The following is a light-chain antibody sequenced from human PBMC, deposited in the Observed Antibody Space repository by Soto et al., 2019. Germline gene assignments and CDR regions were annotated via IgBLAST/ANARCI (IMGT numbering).Light chain of an antibody. Sequence: EIVMTQSPATLSVSPGERATLSCRASQSVSSNLAWYQQKPGQAPTLLIYGASTRATGIPSRFSGSGSGTEFTLTISSRHSEDFAVYYCQQYNNWPPFTFGPGTKVYIK. V-gene: IGKV3-15*01. J-gene: IGKJ3*01. CDR3: QQYNNWPPFT. CDR2: GAS. CDR1: QSVSSN.